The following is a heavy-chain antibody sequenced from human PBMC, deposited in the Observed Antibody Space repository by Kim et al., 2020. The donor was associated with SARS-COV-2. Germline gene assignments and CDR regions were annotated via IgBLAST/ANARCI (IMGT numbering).Heavy chain of an antibody. CDR3: ARLSIAARPYFDY. CDR2: IYYSGST. Sequence: SETLSLTCTVSGGSISSSSYYWGWIRQPPGKGLEWIGSIYYSGSTYYNPSLKSRVTISVDTSKNQFSLKLSSVAAADTAVYYCARLSIAARPYFDYWGQGTLVTVSS. CDR1: GGSISSSSYY. V-gene: IGHV4-39*01. D-gene: IGHD6-6*01. J-gene: IGHJ4*02.